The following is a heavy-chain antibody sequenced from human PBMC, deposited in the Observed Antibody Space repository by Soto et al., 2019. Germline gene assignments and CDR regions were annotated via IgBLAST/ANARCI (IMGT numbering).Heavy chain of an antibody. Sequence: QITLKEAGPTLVKPTETLTLTCTFSGFSFTTTRMGVGWTRQPPGKALEWLAIIYWDGESRYNPLLRRRLTPTEDTSKNQGGPTNTNIEPKDTATYYCAHRDSTGTTTYFDSWGQGIPVTVAS. CDR1: GFSFTTTRMG. V-gene: IGHV2-5*02. J-gene: IGHJ4*02. CDR3: AHRDSTGTTTYFDS. D-gene: IGHD1-1*01. CDR2: IYWDGES.